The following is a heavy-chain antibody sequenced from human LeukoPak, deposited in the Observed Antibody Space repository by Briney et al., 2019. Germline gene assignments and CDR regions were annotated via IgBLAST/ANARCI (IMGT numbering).Heavy chain of an antibody. J-gene: IGHJ4*02. D-gene: IGHD4-17*01. Sequence: PGWSLRLSCAAAGFTFSRYGVQWVRQAPGNGLDWAAVIWYDGSTKYYADSVKGRFTISRDNSKNTLYLQMNSLRAEDTAVYYCARGYDYGDYGVVEWGQGTLVTVSS. CDR3: ARGYDYGDYGVVE. CDR1: GFTFSRYG. CDR2: IWYDGSTK. V-gene: IGHV3-33*01.